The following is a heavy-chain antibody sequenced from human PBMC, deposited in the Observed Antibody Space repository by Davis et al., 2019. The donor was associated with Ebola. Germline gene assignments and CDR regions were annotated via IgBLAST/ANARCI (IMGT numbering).Heavy chain of an antibody. Sequence: GGSLRLSCAASGFTFSSYSMNWVRQAPGKGLEWVSSISSSSSYIYYADSVKGRFTISRDNAKNSLYLQMNSLRAEDTAVYYCAREAPAPYDFWSGYYQRGGMDVWGKGTTVTVSS. CDR1: GFTFSSYS. J-gene: IGHJ6*04. V-gene: IGHV3-21*01. CDR2: ISSSSSYI. CDR3: AREAPAPYDFWSGYYQRGGMDV. D-gene: IGHD3-3*01.